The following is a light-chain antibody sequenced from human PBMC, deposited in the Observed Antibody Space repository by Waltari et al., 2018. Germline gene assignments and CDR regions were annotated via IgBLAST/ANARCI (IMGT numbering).Light chain of an antibody. V-gene: IGKV1-5*03. CDR1: HSLINW. CDR2: KAS. J-gene: IGKJ1*01. CDR3: QQYMTNSWT. Sequence: DIQMTQSPSTLPASVGDRVTIPSRASHSLINWLAWFQQKPGKAPKLLIYKASNLESGVPSRFSGSGSGTEFTLTISSLQPDDFATYYCQQYMTNSWTFGQGTRVEVK.